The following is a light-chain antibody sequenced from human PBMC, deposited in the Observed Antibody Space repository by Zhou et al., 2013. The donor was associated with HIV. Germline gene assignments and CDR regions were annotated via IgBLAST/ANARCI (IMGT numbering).Light chain of an antibody. CDR2: DAS. J-gene: IGKJ4*01. Sequence: IEMTQSPSSLSASVGDRVTLTCRASQGISRALAWYQQQPGKAPKLLIYDASSLESGVPSRFSGSGSGTDFTLTISSLQPEDFATYYCQQFNSYPLTFGGGPKVEI. CDR1: QGISRA. CDR3: QQFNSYPLT. V-gene: IGKV1-13*02.